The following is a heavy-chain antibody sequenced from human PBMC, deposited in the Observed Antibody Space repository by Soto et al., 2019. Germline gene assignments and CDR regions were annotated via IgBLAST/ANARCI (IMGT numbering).Heavy chain of an antibody. CDR2: IIPIFGTA. CDR1: GGTFSSYA. CDR3: ASHVDTAMVHYYYGMDV. V-gene: IGHV1-69*12. Sequence: QVQLVQSGAEVKKPGSSVKVSCKASGGTFSSYAISWVRQAPGQGLEWMGGIIPIFGTANYAQKFQGRVTITANESTSTADMELSSLRSEDTAVYYCASHVDTAMVHYYYGMDVWGQGTTVTVSS. D-gene: IGHD5-18*01. J-gene: IGHJ6*02.